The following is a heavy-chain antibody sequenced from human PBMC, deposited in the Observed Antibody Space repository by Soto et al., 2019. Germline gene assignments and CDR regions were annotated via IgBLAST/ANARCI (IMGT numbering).Heavy chain of an antibody. V-gene: IGHV3-48*02. CDR1: GFTLSSYS. CDR3: ARETGLRSSGWSYYFDF. CDR2: IRGSGGTI. Sequence: EVQLVESGGGMVQPGGSLRVSCAASGFTLSSYSMHWVRQAPGKGLEWVSYIRGSGGTIYYADSVKGRFTISGDNAKNSLSVQMNSLRDEDTAVYFCARETGLRSSGWSYYFDFWGQGTRVTVSS. J-gene: IGHJ4*02. D-gene: IGHD6-19*01.